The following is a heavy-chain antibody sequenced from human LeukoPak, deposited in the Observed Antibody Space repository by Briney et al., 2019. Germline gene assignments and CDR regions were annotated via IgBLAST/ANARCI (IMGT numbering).Heavy chain of an antibody. CDR3: AKDASVGAPGSWVLDYFDY. V-gene: IGHV3-23*01. Sequence: GGSLRLSCAASGFTFSSYGMSWVRQAPGKGLEWVSAISGSGGSTYYADSVKGRFTISRDNAKDTVYLHMNSLRADDTAIYYCAKDASVGAPGSWVLDYFDYWGQGTQVTVSS. CDR2: ISGSGGST. D-gene: IGHD1-26*01. CDR1: GFTFSSYG. J-gene: IGHJ4*02.